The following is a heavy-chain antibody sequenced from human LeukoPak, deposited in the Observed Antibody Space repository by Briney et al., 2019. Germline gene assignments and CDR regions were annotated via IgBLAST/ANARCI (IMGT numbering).Heavy chain of an antibody. Sequence: GRSLRLSCAASGFTVSSNYMSWVRQAPGKGLEWVSVIYSGGSTYYADSVKGRFTFSRDHSKNTLYLQMNSLRAEDTAVYYCARGDDGYHYGGQGTLVTVSS. CDR3: ARGDDGYHY. CDR1: GFTVSSNY. CDR2: IYSGGST. V-gene: IGHV3-66*01. J-gene: IGHJ4*02. D-gene: IGHD5-12*01.